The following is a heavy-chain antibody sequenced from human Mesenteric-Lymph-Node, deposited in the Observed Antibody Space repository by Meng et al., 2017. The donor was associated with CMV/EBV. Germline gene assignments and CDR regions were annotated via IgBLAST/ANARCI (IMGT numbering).Heavy chain of an antibody. CDR1: GFTFSSYG. Sequence: ASGFTFSSYGLHWVRQAPGKGLEWMAVVSDDGTKKYYADSVKGRFTISRDNSRNTLYLQMDSLRADDTAVYYCAKGSGPVRLDSLDYWGQGTLVTVSS. V-gene: IGHV3-30*18. J-gene: IGHJ4*02. CDR3: AKGSGPVRLDSLDY. CDR2: VSDDGTKK. D-gene: IGHD1-26*01.